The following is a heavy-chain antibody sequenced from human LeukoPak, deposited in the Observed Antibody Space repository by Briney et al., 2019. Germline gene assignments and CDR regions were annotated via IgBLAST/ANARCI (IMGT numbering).Heavy chain of an antibody. V-gene: IGHV1-8*01. CDR3: ARGLHSSSSSGYAPISLHYYYGMDV. CDR2: MNPTSGNT. J-gene: IGHJ6*02. CDR1: GYTFTSYD. Sequence: ASVKVSCKASGYTFTSYDINWVRQATGQGLEWMGWMNPTSGNTGYAQTFKGRVTMTRNTSRSTAYMELSSLRSDDTAVYYCARGLHSSSSSGYAPISLHYYYGMDVWGQGTTVTVSS. D-gene: IGHD6-13*01.